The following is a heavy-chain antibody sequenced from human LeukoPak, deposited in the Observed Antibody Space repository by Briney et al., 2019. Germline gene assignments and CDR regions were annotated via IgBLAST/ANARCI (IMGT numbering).Heavy chain of an antibody. J-gene: IGHJ6*02. CDR2: ISSSGSTI. CDR1: GFTFSSYS. V-gene: IGHV3-48*04. Sequence: PGGSLRLSCAASGFTFSSYSMNWVRQAPGKGLEWVSYISSSGSTIYYADSVKGRFTISRDNAKNSLYLQMNSLRAEDTAVYYCARDRPDIVVVVAAIGEHGMDVWGQGTTVTVSS. CDR3: ARDRPDIVVVVAAIGEHGMDV. D-gene: IGHD2-15*01.